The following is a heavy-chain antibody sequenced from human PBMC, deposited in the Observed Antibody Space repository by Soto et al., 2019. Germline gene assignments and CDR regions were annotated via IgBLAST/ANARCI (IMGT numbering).Heavy chain of an antibody. Sequence: QVQLVQSGAEVKKPGSSVKVSCKASGGTFSSYAISWVRQAPGQGLEWMGGIIPLFGRANYAQKFQGRVTITXXAXTXXAYMALSSLRSEDTAVDYCAQTLGLAAAGPGRFDLWGRGTLVTVSS. V-gene: IGHV1-69*05. D-gene: IGHD6-25*01. CDR2: IIPLFGRA. CDR3: AQTLGLAAAGPGRFDL. CDR1: GGTFSSYA. J-gene: IGHJ2*01.